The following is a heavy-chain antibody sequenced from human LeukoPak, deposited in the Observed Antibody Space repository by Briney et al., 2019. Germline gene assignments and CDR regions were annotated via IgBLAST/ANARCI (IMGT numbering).Heavy chain of an antibody. D-gene: IGHD2-2*01. Sequence: PSETLSLTCAVSAGSISSSDWWSWVRQPPGKGPEWIGYIYQTESPKYSASLQSRVTISLDRSKNQFSLKLTSVTAADTAVYYCARDPHCSSSRCPFDYWGQGALVTVSS. V-gene: IGHV4-4*02. CDR3: ARDPHCSSSRCPFDY. J-gene: IGHJ4*02. CDR2: IYQTESP. CDR1: AGSISSSDW.